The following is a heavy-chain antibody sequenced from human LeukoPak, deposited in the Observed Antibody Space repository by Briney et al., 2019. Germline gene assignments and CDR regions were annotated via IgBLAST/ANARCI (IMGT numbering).Heavy chain of an antibody. CDR3: ARQNRIFGVVDFDY. V-gene: IGHV4-59*08. CDR2: IYYSGST. J-gene: IGHJ4*02. Sequence: PSETLSLTCTVSGGSISNYYWTWIRQPPGKGLEWIGYIYYSGSTNYNPSLKSRVTISVDTSKNQFSLKLSSVTAADTAVYYCARQNRIFGVVDFDYWGQGTLVTVSS. CDR1: GGSISNYY. D-gene: IGHD3-3*01.